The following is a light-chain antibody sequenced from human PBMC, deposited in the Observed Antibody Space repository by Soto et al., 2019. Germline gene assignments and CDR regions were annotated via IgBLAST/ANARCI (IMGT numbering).Light chain of an antibody. CDR1: SSNIGAGYD. CDR3: QSYDSSLRV. CDR2: GNS. V-gene: IGLV1-40*01. J-gene: IGLJ2*01. Sequence: QSVLTQPPSVSGAPGQRVTISCTGSSSNIGAGYDVHWYQQLPGTAPKLLIYGNSNRPSGVPDRFSGSKSGTSASLAITGLQAEDEAAYYCQSYDSSLRVFGGGTKLTVL.